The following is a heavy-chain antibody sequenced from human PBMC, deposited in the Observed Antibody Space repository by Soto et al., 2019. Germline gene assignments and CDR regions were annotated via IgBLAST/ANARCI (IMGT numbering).Heavy chain of an antibody. CDR3: ARPGLDMATTPFDY. D-gene: IGHD5-12*01. CDR1: GGSISTYY. Sequence: SETLSLTCTVSGGSISTYYWNWIRQPPGKGLEWIGYIYYTGSTKYNPSLKSRVTISVDTSKNQFSLKLSSVTAADTAVYYCARPGLDMATTPFDYWGQGTLVTVSS. V-gene: IGHV4-59*08. J-gene: IGHJ4*02. CDR2: IYYTGST.